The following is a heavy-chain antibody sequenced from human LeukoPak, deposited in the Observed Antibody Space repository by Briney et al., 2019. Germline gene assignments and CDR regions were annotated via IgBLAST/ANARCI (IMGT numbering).Heavy chain of an antibody. Sequence: PSETLSLTCTVSGGSISSSSYYWGLIRQPPGKGLEWIGSIYYSGSTYYNPSLKSRVTISVDTSKNQFSLKLTSVTAADTAVYYCARTTVPGYFDYWGQGTLVTVSS. D-gene: IGHD1-14*01. J-gene: IGHJ4*02. V-gene: IGHV4-39*01. CDR1: GGSISSSSYY. CDR3: ARTTVPGYFDY. CDR2: IYYSGST.